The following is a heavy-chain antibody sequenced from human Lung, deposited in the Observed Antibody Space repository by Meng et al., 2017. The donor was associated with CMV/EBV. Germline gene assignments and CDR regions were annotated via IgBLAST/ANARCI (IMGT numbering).Heavy chain of an antibody. CDR3: ARDWNDFWSGYYGGMDV. J-gene: IGHJ6*02. V-gene: IGHV4-34*01. CDR1: GGSFSGYY. Sequence: LSCAVYGGSFSGYYWSWIRQPPGKGLEWIGEINHSGSTNYNPSLKSRVTISVDTSKNQFSLKLSSVTAADTAVYYCARDWNDFWSGYYGGMDVWGQGTXVTVSS. CDR2: INHSGST. D-gene: IGHD3-3*01.